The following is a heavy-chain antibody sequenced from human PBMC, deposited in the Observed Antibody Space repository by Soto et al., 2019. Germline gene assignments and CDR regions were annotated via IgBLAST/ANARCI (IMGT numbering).Heavy chain of an antibody. V-gene: IGHV1-18*01. CDR3: ARVVPGAEAWFGP. Sequence: GASVKVSCKTSGYAFSNYGITWVRQAPGQPLEWLGWISLYSDGTNYAQKFQGRVSMTTDTSTTTAYMELRSLRSDDTAVYYCARVVPGAEAWFGPWGQGTLVTVSS. CDR1: GYAFSNYG. CDR2: ISLYSDGT. D-gene: IGHD2-2*01. J-gene: IGHJ5*02.